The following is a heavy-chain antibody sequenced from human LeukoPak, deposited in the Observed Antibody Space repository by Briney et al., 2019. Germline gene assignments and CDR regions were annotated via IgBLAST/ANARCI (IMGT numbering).Heavy chain of an antibody. CDR1: GGSISSGGYY. CDR3: ARHPGVPSYYYDSKGTLLYYFDY. V-gene: IGHV4-31*03. J-gene: IGHJ4*02. Sequence: PSETLSLTCTVSGGSISSGGYYWSCIRQHPGKGLECIGYIYYSGSTYYNPSLKSRVTISVDTSKNQFSLKLSSVTAADTAVYYCARHPGVPSYYYDSKGTLLYYFDYWGQGTLVTVSS. CDR2: IYYSGST. D-gene: IGHD3-22*01.